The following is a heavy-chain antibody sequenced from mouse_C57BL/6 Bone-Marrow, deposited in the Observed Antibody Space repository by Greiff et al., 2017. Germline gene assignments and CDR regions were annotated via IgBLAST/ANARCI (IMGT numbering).Heavy chain of an antibody. CDR2: IDPSDSYT. D-gene: IGHD1-1*01. Sequence: QVQLQQSGAELVMPGASVKLSCKASGYTFTSYWMHWVKQRPGQGLEWIGEIDPSDSYTNYNQKFKGKSTLTVDKSSSTAYMQLSSLTSEDSAVYYCARDYGSSYDYVDYWGQGTTLTVSS. V-gene: IGHV1-69*01. CDR3: ARDYGSSYDYVDY. J-gene: IGHJ2*01. CDR1: GYTFTSYW.